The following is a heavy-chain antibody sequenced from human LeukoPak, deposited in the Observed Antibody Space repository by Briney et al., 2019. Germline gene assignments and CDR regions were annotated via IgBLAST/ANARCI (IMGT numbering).Heavy chain of an antibody. V-gene: IGHV4-34*01. J-gene: IGHJ4*02. CDR1: GGSFSTYY. Sequence: SETLSLTCAVYGGSFSTYYWNWIRQPPGKGREGIGEINHSGITNYTPSLKSRVIISVDTSKKQSSLRLTSVTAADTAVYYCARGEPGGRDYWGQGTLVTVSS. CDR2: INHSGIT. CDR3: ARGEPGGRDY. D-gene: IGHD3-10*01.